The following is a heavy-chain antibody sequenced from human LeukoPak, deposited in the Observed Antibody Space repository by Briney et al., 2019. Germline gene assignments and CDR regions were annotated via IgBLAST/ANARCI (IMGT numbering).Heavy chain of an antibody. J-gene: IGHJ4*02. CDR3: ARDDGSGVDY. CDR2: ISSDGSFT. V-gene: IGHV3-74*03. CDR1: VFTFSRYW. D-gene: IGHD2-15*01. Sequence: GSLRLSCAAAVFTFSRYWMLWARQAPGKGLVWVSRISSDGSFTTYADSVKGRFTISRDNVKNTLYLQMSSLRAEDTAVYYCARDDGSGVDYWGQGTLVTVSS.